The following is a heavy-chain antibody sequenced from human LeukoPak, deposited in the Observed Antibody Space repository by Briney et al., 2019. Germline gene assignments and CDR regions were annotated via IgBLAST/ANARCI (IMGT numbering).Heavy chain of an antibody. CDR2: INHSGST. CDR3: ARGSTYYDFWSGYYTGVWFDP. D-gene: IGHD3-3*01. CDR1: GGSFSGYY. V-gene: IGHV4-34*01. Sequence: PSETLSLTCAVYGGSFSGYYWSWIRQPPGKGLEWIGEINHSGSTNYNPSLKSRVTISVDTSKNQFSLKLSSVTAADTAVYYCARGSTYYDFWSGYYTGVWFDPWGQGTLVTVSS. J-gene: IGHJ5*02.